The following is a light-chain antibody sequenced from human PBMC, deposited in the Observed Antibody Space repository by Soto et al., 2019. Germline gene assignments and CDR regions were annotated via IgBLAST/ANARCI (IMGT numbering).Light chain of an antibody. CDR2: DVS. V-gene: IGLV2-11*01. CDR1: RSDVGGYNY. CDR3: CSYAGSYTYV. J-gene: IGLJ1*01. Sequence: QSVLTQPRSVSGSPGQSVTISCTGTRSDVGGYNYVSWYQQPPGKAPKLMIYDVSKRPSGVPDRFSGSKSDNTASLTISGLQAEDEADYYCCSYAGSYTYVFGTGTKVTVL.